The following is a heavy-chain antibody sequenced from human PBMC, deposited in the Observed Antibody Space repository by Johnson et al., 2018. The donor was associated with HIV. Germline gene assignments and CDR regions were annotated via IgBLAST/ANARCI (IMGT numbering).Heavy chain of an antibody. D-gene: IGHD6-19*01. CDR1: GFTFSSFA. J-gene: IGHJ3*02. CDR2: IKCDGSEK. Sequence: QVQLVESGGGVVQPGTSLRLSCAASGFTFSSFAMHWVRQAPGKGLEWMADIKCDGSEKYYVDSEKGRLTISRDNSKNTLYLQMNSMRAEDTALYYCAVTVHSSGWYGGDDAFDIWGQGTMVTVSS. V-gene: IGHV3-30*04. CDR3: AVTVHSSGWYGGDDAFDI.